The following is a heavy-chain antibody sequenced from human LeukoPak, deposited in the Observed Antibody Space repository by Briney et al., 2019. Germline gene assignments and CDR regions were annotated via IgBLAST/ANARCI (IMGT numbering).Heavy chain of an antibody. D-gene: IGHD2-15*01. J-gene: IGHJ1*01. CDR2: INRDGRAT. V-gene: IGHV3-7*01. Sequence: GGSLRLSCAASGFTFSTSWMSWVRQAPGKGLEWLANINRDGRATFYVDSVKGRFIISRDNAKNSLFLQMSSLRDDDTALYYCASSHDSAGNDWGQGTVVTVYS. CDR1: GFTFSTSW. CDR3: ASSHDSAGND.